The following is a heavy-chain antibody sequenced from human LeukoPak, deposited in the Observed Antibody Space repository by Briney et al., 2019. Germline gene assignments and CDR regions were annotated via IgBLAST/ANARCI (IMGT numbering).Heavy chain of an antibody. V-gene: IGHV3-48*04. CDR2: ISSRSGTI. CDR3: ARGPGSGHYFDY. D-gene: IGHD2-15*01. J-gene: IGHJ4*02. Sequence: PGGSLSLACAPSGFTFSTSPMKCVRQAPGKGPEWVSYISSRSGTIYYADSVKGRFTISRDNAENSLYLQMNSLRAEDTAVYYCARGPGSGHYFDYWGQGTLVTVSS. CDR1: GFTFSTSP.